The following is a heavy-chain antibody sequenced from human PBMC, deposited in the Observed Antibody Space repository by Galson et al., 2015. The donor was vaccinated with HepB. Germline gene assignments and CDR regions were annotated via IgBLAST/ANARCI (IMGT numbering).Heavy chain of an antibody. Sequence: LRLSCAASGFTFSSYAMSWVRQPPGKGLEWIGEINHSGSTNYNPSLKSRVTISVDTSKNQFSLKLSSVTAADTAVYYCAKSPFIARVKTNWFDPWGQGTLVTVSS. V-gene: IGHV4-34*08. CDR3: AKSPFIARVKTNWFDP. D-gene: IGHD6-13*01. J-gene: IGHJ5*02. CDR2: INHSGST. CDR1: GFTFSSYA.